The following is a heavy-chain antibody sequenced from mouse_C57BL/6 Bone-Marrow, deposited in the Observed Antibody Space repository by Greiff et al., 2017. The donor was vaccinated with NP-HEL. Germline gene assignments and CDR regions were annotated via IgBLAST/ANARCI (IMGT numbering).Heavy chain of an antibody. J-gene: IGHJ3*01. CDR2: ITHSGET. D-gene: IGHD1-1*01. Sequence: VKLQESGPGLVKPSQSLFLTCSITGFPITSGYYWIWIRQSPGKPLEWMGYITHSGETFYNPSLQSPISITRETSKNQFFLQLNSVTTEDTAMYYCAGDGSSSSWFAYWGQGTLVTVSA. CDR1: GFPITSGYY. CDR3: AGDGSSSSWFAY. V-gene: IGHV12-3*01.